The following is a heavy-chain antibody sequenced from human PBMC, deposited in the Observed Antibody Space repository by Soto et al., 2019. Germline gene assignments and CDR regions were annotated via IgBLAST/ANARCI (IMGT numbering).Heavy chain of an antibody. CDR2: IYYSGST. V-gene: IGHV4-59*01. Sequence: SETLSLTCTVSGGSISSYYGSWIRQPPGKGLEWIGYIYYSGSTNYNPSLKSRVTISVDTSKNQFSLKLSSVTAADTAVYYCARGGVATDAFDIWGQGTMVTVSS. CDR1: GGSISSYY. D-gene: IGHD5-12*01. CDR3: ARGGVATDAFDI. J-gene: IGHJ3*02.